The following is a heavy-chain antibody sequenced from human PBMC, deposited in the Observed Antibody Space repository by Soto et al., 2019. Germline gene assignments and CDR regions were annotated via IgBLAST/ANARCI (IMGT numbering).Heavy chain of an antibody. D-gene: IGHD2-21*02. Sequence: SVKVSCKASGYTFTGNYMHWVRQAPGQGLEWMGGIIPIFGTANYAQKFQGRVTITADESTSTAYMELSSLRSEDTAVYYCARDGPGTYCGGDCYSPGWFDPWGQGTLVTVSS. J-gene: IGHJ5*02. CDR2: IIPIFGTA. V-gene: IGHV1-69*13. CDR3: ARDGPGTYCGGDCYSPGWFDP. CDR1: GYTFTGNY.